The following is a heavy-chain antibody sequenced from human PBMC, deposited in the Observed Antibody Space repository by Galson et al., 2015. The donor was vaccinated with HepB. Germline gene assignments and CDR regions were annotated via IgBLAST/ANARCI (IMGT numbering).Heavy chain of an antibody. V-gene: IGHV1-69*04. D-gene: IGHD3-22*01. CDR3: ARDRYYYDSSGYPDY. CDR2: IIPILGIA. CDR1: GGTFSSYA. Sequence: SVKVSCKASGGTFSSYAISWVRQAPGQGLEWMGRIIPILGIANYAQKFQGRVTITADKSTSTAYMELSSLRSEDTAVYYCARDRYYYDSSGYPDYWGQGTLVTVSS. J-gene: IGHJ4*02.